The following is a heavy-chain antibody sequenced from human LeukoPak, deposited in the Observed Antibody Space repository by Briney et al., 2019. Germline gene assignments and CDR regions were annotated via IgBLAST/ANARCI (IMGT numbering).Heavy chain of an antibody. CDR3: ARVGITIFGVVTQPDY. CDR1: GYTFTSYG. D-gene: IGHD3-3*01. J-gene: IGHJ4*02. CDR2: ISAYNGNT. Sequence: ASVKVSCKASGYTFTSYGIIWVRQAPGQGLEWMGWISAYNGNTNYAQKLQGRVTMTTDTSTSTAYMELRSLRSDDTAVYYCARVGITIFGVVTQPDYWGQGTLVTVSS. V-gene: IGHV1-18*01.